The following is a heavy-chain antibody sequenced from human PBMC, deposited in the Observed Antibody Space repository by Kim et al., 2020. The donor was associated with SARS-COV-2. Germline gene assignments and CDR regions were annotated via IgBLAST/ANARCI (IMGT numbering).Heavy chain of an antibody. Sequence: GGSLRLSCAASGFTFDDYAMHWVRQAPGKGLEWVSGISWNSGSIGYADSVKGRFTISRDNAKNSLYLQMNSLRAEDTALYYCAKDGEGKPFDYWGQGTLVTVSS. V-gene: IGHV3-9*01. D-gene: IGHD3-10*01. CDR3: AKDGEGKPFDY. CDR1: GFTFDDYA. J-gene: IGHJ4*02. CDR2: ISWNSGSI.